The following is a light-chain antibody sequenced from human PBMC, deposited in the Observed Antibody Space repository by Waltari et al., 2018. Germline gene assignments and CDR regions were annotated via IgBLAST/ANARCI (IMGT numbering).Light chain of an antibody. V-gene: IGKV1-17*03. CDR1: QGISKY. J-gene: IGKJ5*01. Sequence: DIQMTQSPSAMSASVGDRVTITCRESQGISKYLAWFQQKPGKIPKRLIYTASNLESGVPSRFSGSGSGTEFTLTISSLQPEDFATYFCQQFDTFPLTFGQGTRLEIK. CDR3: QQFDTFPLT. CDR2: TAS.